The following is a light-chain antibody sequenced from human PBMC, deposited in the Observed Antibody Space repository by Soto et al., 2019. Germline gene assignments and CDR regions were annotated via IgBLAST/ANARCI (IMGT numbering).Light chain of an antibody. J-gene: IGKJ4*01. V-gene: IGKV3-11*01. CDR3: LQRSKWPLT. Sequence: EIVLTQSPATLSLSPGEGATLSCRASQSVSSYLAWYQQKPGQAPRLLIYDASKRATGIPPRFSGSGSGTDFTLTISSLEPEDFAVYYCLQRSKWPLTFGGGTKVEIK. CDR2: DAS. CDR1: QSVSSY.